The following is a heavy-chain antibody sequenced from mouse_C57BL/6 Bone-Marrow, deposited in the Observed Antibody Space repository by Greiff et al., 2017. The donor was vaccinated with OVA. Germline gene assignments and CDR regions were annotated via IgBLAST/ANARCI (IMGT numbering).Heavy chain of an antibody. CDR2: ISYDGSN. V-gene: IGHV3-6*01. J-gene: IGHJ2*01. CDR1: GYSITSGYY. D-gene: IGHD1-1*01. CDR3: ARAIHYYGSSYGRFDY. Sequence: EVKLMESGPGLVKPSQSLSLTCSVTGYSITSGYYWNWIRQFPGNKLEWMGYISYDGSNNYNPSLKNRISITRDTSKNQFFLKLNSVTTEDTATYYGARAIHYYGSSYGRFDYWGQGTTRTVSS.